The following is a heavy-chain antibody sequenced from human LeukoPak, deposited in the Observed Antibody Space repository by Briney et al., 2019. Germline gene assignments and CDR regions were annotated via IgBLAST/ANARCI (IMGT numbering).Heavy chain of an antibody. D-gene: IGHD3-3*02. CDR2: IYYSGST. CDR3: ARAFYPGYYSYMAV. V-gene: IGHV4-59*01. CDR1: GGSISNYY. J-gene: IGHJ6*03. Sequence: SSETLSLTCTVPGGSISNYYWSWIRQPPGKGLEWIGYIYYSGSTNYNPSLKSRVTISVDTSKNQFSLKLSSVTAADTAVYYCARAFYPGYYSYMAVWGKGTTVTVSS.